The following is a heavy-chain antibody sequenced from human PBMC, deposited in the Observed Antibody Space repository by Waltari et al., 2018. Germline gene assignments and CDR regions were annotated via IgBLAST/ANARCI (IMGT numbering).Heavy chain of an antibody. Sequence: QVQLQESGPGLVQPSETLSLTCPVSGCSISSSYWSWIRRPAGKGLEWIGRIYTSGSTNYNPSLKSRVTMSVDTSKNQFSLKLSSVTAADTAVYYCARPYSSGWLDAFDIWGQGTMVTVSS. D-gene: IGHD6-19*01. J-gene: IGHJ3*02. CDR1: GCSISSSY. CDR2: IYTSGST. CDR3: ARPYSSGWLDAFDI. V-gene: IGHV4-4*07.